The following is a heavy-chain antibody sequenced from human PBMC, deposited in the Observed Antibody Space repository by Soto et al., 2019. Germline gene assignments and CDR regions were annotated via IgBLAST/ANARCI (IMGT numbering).Heavy chain of an antibody. Sequence: QVQLVQSGAEVKRPGSSVKVSCKVSGDTFSNYAFNWVRQAPGQGLEWMGGIFPVVGTTNHAQEFRGRVSITADESTSTVYMELTSLTSADTAVYYCARDGGSSYIGAAAFPDYWGQGSLVTVSS. CDR3: ARDGGSSYIGAAAFPDY. J-gene: IGHJ4*02. V-gene: IGHV1-69*01. CDR2: IFPVVGTT. CDR1: GDTFSNYA. D-gene: IGHD6-13*01.